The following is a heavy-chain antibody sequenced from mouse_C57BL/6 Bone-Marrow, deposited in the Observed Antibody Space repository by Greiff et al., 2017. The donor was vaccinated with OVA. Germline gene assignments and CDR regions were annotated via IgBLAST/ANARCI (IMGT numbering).Heavy chain of an antibody. D-gene: IGHD1-1*01. J-gene: IGHJ1*03. CDR3: AREGGTTYWYFDV. CDR2: ISDGGSYT. Sequence: DVKLVESGGGLVKPGGSLKLSCAASGFTFSSYAMSWVRQTPEKRLEWVATISDGGSYTYYPDNVKGRFTISRDNAKNKLYLQMSHLKSEDTAMYYCAREGGTTYWYFDVWGTGTTVTVSS. V-gene: IGHV5-4*01. CDR1: GFTFSSYA.